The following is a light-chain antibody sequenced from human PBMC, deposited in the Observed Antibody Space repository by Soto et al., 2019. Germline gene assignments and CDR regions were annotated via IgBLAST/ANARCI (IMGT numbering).Light chain of an antibody. CDR3: CSYAGSSTSVV. Sequence: QSVLTQPASVSGSPGQSITISCTGTSSDVGSYNLVSGYQQHPGKAPKLMIYEGSKRRSGVSNRLSGSKSGNTASLTISGLQAEDDADYYCCSYAGSSTSVVFGGGTKLTVL. V-gene: IGLV2-23*01. CDR2: EGS. CDR1: SSDVGSYNL. J-gene: IGLJ2*01.